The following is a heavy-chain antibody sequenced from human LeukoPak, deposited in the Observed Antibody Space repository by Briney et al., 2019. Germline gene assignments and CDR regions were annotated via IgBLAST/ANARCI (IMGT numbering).Heavy chain of an antibody. V-gene: IGHV3-23*01. D-gene: IGHD6-19*01. CDR3: AGDKTTGGWYEFDY. CDR2: ISPSGADT. Sequence: GGSLRLSCAAREFTFRNFAMSWVRQAPGKGLEWVSSISPSGADTYYADSVKGRFTISRDTSKNTVSLQMNSLRAEDTAVYYCAGDKTTGGWYEFDYWGQGTLVTVSS. J-gene: IGHJ4*02. CDR1: EFTFRNFA.